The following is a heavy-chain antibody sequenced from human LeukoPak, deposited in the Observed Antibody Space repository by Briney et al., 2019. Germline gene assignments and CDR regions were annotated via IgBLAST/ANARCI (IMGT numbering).Heavy chain of an antibody. J-gene: IGHJ6*03. CDR2: ITQDGSEK. CDR1: GFTFSSYW. V-gene: IGHV3-7*01. Sequence: GGSLRLSCAASGFTFSSYWMSWVRQAPGKGLEWVANITQDGSEKYYVDSVKGRFTISRDNAKNSLYLQMNSLRAEDTAVYYCARSLYQGYYYMDVWGKGTTVTVSS. D-gene: IGHD2-2*01. CDR3: ARSLYQGYYYMDV.